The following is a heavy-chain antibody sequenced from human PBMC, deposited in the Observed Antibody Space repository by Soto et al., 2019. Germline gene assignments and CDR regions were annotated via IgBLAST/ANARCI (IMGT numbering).Heavy chain of an antibody. J-gene: IGHJ6*02. V-gene: IGHV3-74*01. D-gene: IGHD2-15*01. CDR3: ARDLVVVAATLRRRRGFDYYYGMDV. CDR2: INSDGSST. CDR1: GFTFSSYW. Sequence: EVQLVESGGGLVQPGGSLRLSCAASGFTFSSYWMHWVRQAPGKGLVWVSRINSDGSSTSYADSVKGRFTISRDNAKNTLYLQMNSLRAEDTAVYYCARDLVVVAATLRRRRGFDYYYGMDVWGQGTTVTVSS.